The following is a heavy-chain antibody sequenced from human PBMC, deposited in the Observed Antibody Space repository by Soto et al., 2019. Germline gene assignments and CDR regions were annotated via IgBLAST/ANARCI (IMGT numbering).Heavy chain of an antibody. D-gene: IGHD3-3*01. CDR1: GGTFSSYA. V-gene: IGHV1-69*13. CDR2: IIPIFGTA. CDR3: ARVGGLRFGTPFDP. Sequence: SVKVSCKASGGTFSSYAISWVRQAPGQGLEWMGGIIPIFGTANYAQKFQGRVTITADESTSTAYMELSSLRSEDTAVYYCARVGGLRFGTPFDPWGQGTLVTAPQ. J-gene: IGHJ5*02.